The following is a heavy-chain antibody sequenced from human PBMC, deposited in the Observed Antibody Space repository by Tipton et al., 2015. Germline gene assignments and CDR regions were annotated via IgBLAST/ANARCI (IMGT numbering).Heavy chain of an antibody. CDR2: IGNNHFV. V-gene: IGHV3-21*01. CDR3: ARDQVSGIVATHYYYYGMDV. D-gene: IGHD5-12*01. J-gene: IGHJ6*02. Sequence: GSLRLSCAASGFTFSTYSMTWVRQAPGKGLDWVSSIGNNHFVDYADSVKGRFAISRDNAKNSLYLQMTSLRPEDTAVYYCARDQVSGIVATHYYYYGMDVWGQGTTVTVSS. CDR1: GFTFSTYS.